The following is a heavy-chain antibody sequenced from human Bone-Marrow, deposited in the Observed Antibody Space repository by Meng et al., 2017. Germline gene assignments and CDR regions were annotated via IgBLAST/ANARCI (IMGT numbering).Heavy chain of an antibody. D-gene: IGHD1-20*01. CDR1: GFTFSTYA. Sequence: GESLKISCAASGFTFSTYAMSWVRQAPGKGLELVSGLGGGDDIFYADSVKGQFTISRDNSKTTLYLQMNSLRAEDTAVYYCAKDRESYNSVWDAFDIWGQGIMVTVSS. V-gene: IGHV3-23*01. CDR2: LGGGDDI. J-gene: IGHJ3*02. CDR3: AKDRESYNSVWDAFDI.